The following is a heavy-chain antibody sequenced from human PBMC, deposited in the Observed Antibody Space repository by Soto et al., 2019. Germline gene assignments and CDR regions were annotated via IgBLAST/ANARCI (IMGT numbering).Heavy chain of an antibody. V-gene: IGHV3-20*01. J-gene: IGHJ6*03. CDR2: INWNGGST. Sequence: GGSLRLSCAASGFTVSSNYMSWVRQAPGKGLEWVSGINWNGGSTGYADSVKGRFTISRDNAKNSLYLQMNSLRAEDTALYHCARHSYGYFPDYMDVWGKGTTVTVSS. D-gene: IGHD5-18*01. CDR1: GFTVSSNY. CDR3: ARHSYGYFPDYMDV.